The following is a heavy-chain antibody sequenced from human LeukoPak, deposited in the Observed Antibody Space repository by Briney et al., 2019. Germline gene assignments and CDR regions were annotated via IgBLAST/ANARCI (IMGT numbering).Heavy chain of an antibody. J-gene: IGHJ5*02. CDR1: GFSFSSYW. D-gene: IGHD6-19*01. Sequence: GGSLRLSCAASGFSFSSYWLHWVRQVPGKGLEWVSSISSSSSYIYYADSVKGRFTISRDNAKNSLYLQMNSLRAEDTAVYYCARGRSSGWKGWFDPWGQGTLVTVSS. CDR2: ISSSSSYI. CDR3: ARGRSSGWKGWFDP. V-gene: IGHV3-21*01.